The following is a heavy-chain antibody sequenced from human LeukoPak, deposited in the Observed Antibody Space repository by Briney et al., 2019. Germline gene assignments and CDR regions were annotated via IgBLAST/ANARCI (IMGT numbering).Heavy chain of an antibody. CDR1: EFTFDDYA. V-gene: IGHV3-23*01. D-gene: IGHD3-22*01. CDR3: AKGLTQRPMIVVVAVDAFDI. CDR2: ISGSGGST. J-gene: IGHJ3*02. Sequence: GRSLRLSCAASEFTFDDYAMHWVRQAPGKGLEWVSAISGSGGSTYYADSVKGRFTISRDNSKNTLYLQMNSLRAEDTAVYYCAKGLTQRPMIVVVAVDAFDIWGQGTMVTVSS.